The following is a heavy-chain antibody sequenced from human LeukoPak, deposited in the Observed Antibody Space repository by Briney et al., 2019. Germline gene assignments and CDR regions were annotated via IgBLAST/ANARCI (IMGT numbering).Heavy chain of an antibody. CDR3: ARDQGPHIVVVTAIHNWFDP. CDR2: IIPIFGTA. V-gene: IGHV1-69*13. Sequence: GASVKVSCKASGGTFSSYAISWVRQAPGQGLEWMGGIIPIFGTANYAQKFQGRGTLTADESTSTAYMELSSLRSEDTAVYYCARDQGPHIVVVTAIHNWFDPWGQGTLVTVSS. CDR1: GGTFSSYA. J-gene: IGHJ5*02. D-gene: IGHD2-21*02.